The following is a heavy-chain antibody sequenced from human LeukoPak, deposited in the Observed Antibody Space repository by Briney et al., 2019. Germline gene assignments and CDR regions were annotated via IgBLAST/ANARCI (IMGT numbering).Heavy chain of an antibody. CDR1: GYTFTGYY. CDR2: INPNSGGT. V-gene: IGHV1-2*02. J-gene: IGHJ4*02. CDR3: ASQPHYDILTGYYDY. Sequence: ASVKVSCKASGYTFTGYYMHWVRQAPGQGLEWMGWINPNSGGTNYAQKFQGRVTMTRDTSISTAYMELSRLRSDDTAVYYCASQPHYDILTGYYDYWGQGTLVTVSS. D-gene: IGHD3-9*01.